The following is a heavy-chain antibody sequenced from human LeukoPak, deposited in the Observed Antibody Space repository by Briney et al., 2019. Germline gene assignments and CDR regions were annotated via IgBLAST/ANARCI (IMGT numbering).Heavy chain of an antibody. D-gene: IGHD3-22*01. CDR1: GDSMSGYY. CDR3: ARDRGTYYYDSSGYYYGFDP. CDR2: IYHSGST. V-gene: IGHV4-59*01. J-gene: IGHJ5*02. Sequence: SETLSLTCTVSGDSMSGYYWCWIRQPPGKELEWIGYIYHSGSTNYNPSLRSRVTLSVDTSKNQFSLKLSSVTAADTAVYYCARDRGTYYYDSSGYYYGFDPWGQGTLVTVSS.